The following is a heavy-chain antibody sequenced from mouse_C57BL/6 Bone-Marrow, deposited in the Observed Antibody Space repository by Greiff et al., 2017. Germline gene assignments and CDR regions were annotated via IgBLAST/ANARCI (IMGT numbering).Heavy chain of an antibody. Sequence: QVQLQQPGAELVMPGASVKLSCKASGYTFTSYWMHWVKQRPGQGLEWIGEIDPSDSYTNYNQKFKGKSTLTVDKSSSTAYMQLSSLTSEDSAVYYCARESSGYAMDYGGQGTSVTVSS. CDR3: ARESSGYAMDY. CDR2: IDPSDSYT. CDR1: GYTFTSYW. J-gene: IGHJ4*01. V-gene: IGHV1-69*01. D-gene: IGHD3-2*02.